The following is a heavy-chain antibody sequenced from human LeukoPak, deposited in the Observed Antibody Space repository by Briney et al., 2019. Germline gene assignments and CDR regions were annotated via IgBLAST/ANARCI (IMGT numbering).Heavy chain of an antibody. V-gene: IGHV4-59*04. CDR3: AKSNGYGLVDI. Sequence: PGGSLRLSCAASGFTFTDYYMSWIRQAPGKGLEWIGNIFYSGGTYYSPSLTSRVTISLDTSRNQFSLKLNSVTAADTAVYYCAKSNGYGLVDIWGQGTMVTVSS. J-gene: IGHJ3*02. D-gene: IGHD3-10*01. CDR2: IFYSGGT. CDR1: GFTFTDYY.